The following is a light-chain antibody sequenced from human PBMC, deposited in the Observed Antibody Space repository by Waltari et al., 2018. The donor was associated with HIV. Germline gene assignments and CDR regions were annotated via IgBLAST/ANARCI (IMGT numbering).Light chain of an antibody. V-gene: IGLV2-8*01. CDR3: SAYSGSTNNVM. Sequence: QSALTQPPSASGSPGQSVTISCTGTRSDIGGYKYVSWYQQYPGKAPKLLIFEIDKRPSGVPHRFSGSKSRNTASLTVSGLQAEDEANYYCSAYSGSTNNVMFGGGTKLTVL. CDR2: EID. J-gene: IGLJ3*02. CDR1: RSDIGGYKY.